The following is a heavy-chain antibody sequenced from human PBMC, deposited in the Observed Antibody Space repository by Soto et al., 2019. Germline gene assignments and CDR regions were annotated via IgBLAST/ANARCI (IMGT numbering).Heavy chain of an antibody. J-gene: IGHJ4*02. V-gene: IGHV5-51*01. CDR2: IYPDDSDA. CDR3: ARDGLSSSTSFDY. D-gene: IGHD2-2*01. Sequence: GESLKISCQGSGYSFPDYWIGWVRQVPGKGLEWMGIIYPDDSDAKYSPSFQGQVTMSADKSINTAYLQWSSLKASDTGMYFCARDGLSSSTSFDYWGQGTQVTAPQ. CDR1: GYSFPDYW.